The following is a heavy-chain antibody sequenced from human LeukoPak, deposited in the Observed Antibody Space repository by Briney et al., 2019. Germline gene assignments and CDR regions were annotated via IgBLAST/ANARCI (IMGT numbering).Heavy chain of an antibody. Sequence: SETLSLTCAVSGVSISSSNWWRWVRDPRGKGLEWTGEIYHSGSTYYNHSLKSRFTISVDKSKNQFFLKLSSVTAADTAVYYCARIDGYSSGLTYFDYWGQGPLVTVSA. CDR2: IYHSGST. CDR1: GVSISSSNW. CDR3: ARIDGYSSGLTYFDY. V-gene: IGHV4-4*02. D-gene: IGHD6-19*01. J-gene: IGHJ4*02.